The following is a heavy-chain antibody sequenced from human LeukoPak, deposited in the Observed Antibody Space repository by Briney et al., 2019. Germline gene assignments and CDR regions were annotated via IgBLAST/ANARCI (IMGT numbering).Heavy chain of an antibody. Sequence: SETLSLTCTVSGYSISSGYYWGWIRQPPGKGLEWIGSIYYSGSTYYNPSLKSRVTVSVDTSKNQFSLKLSSVTAADTAVYYCARGKAGSTIDYWGQGTLVTVSS. CDR3: ARGKAGSTIDY. J-gene: IGHJ4*02. CDR1: GYSISSGYY. CDR2: IYYSGST. V-gene: IGHV4-38-2*02. D-gene: IGHD6-13*01.